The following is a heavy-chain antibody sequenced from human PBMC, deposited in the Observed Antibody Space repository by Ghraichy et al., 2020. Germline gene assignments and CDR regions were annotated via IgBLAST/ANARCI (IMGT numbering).Heavy chain of an antibody. V-gene: IGHV4-39*07. J-gene: IGHJ3*02. D-gene: IGHD4-17*01. CDR2: AHYGATT. CDR3: ARQRANYGEWAFDI. Sequence: ESLNISCAVSGDSINSIAYYRGWIRQPPGKGLEWIASAHYGATTYYKPSLKSRVIISVDTSKNHLSLKLSSVTAADTAVYFCARQRANYGEWAFDIWGQGTMVTVSS. CDR1: GDSINSIAYY.